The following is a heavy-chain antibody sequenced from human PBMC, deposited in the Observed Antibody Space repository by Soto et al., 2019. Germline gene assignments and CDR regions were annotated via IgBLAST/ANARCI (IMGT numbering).Heavy chain of an antibody. J-gene: IGHJ6*02. V-gene: IGHV4-34*01. CDR1: GGSFSGYY. CDR3: ARDHYYYYGMDV. CDR2: INHSGST. Sequence: SETLSLTCAVYGGSFSGYYWSWIRQPPGKGLEWIGEINHSGSTNYNPSLKSRVTISVDTTKNQFSLKLGSVTAADTAVYYCARDHYYYYGMDVWGQGTTVTVSS.